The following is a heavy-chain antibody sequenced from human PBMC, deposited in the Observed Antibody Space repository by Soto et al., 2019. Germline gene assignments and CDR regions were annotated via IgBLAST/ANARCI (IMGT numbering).Heavy chain of an antibody. J-gene: IGHJ4*02. CDR1: GGSISSGGYY. CDR2: IYYSGST. D-gene: IGHD1-1*01. CDR3: ERWTQLEPRFDY. V-gene: IGHV4-31*03. Sequence: QGQLQESGPELVKPSQTLSITCTVSGGSISSGGYYWSWIRQHPGKGLEWIGYIYYSGSTYYNPSLKSRITISVDTSKNQFSLKLSSVTAADTAVYYCERWTQLEPRFDYWGQGTLVTVSS.